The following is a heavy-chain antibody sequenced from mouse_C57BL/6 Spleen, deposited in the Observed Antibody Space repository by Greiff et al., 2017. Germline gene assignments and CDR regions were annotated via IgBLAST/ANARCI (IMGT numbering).Heavy chain of an antibody. CDR3: ARYTPLYYYAMDY. Sequence: EVKVVESGGGLVQPGGSLSLSCAASGFTFTDYYMSWVRQPPGKALEWLGFIRNKANGYTTEYSASVKGRFTISRDNSQSILYLQMNDLRAEDSATYYCARYTPLYYYAMDYWGQGTSVTVSS. V-gene: IGHV7-3*01. CDR2: IRNKANGYTT. J-gene: IGHJ4*01. CDR1: GFTFTDYY.